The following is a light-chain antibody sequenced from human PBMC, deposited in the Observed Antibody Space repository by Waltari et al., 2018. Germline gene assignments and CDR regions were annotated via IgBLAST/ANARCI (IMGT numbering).Light chain of an antibody. J-gene: IGKJ4*01. CDR1: QSVSSSY. CDR3: QRYGSSPLT. Sequence: EIVLTQSPATLSLSPGERATLSCRASQSVSSSYLAWYQQKPGQAPRLLIYGASSRATGIPDRFSGSGSGTDFSLTISRLEPEDFAVYYCQRYGSSPLTFGGGTKVEIK. V-gene: IGKV3-20*01. CDR2: GAS.